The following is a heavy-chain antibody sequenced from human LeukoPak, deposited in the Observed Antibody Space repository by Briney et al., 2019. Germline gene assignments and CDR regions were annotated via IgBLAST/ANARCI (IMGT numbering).Heavy chain of an antibody. V-gene: IGHV4-39*01. CDR3: ARHLGPSDSSSWYFPQAGYYYYMDV. CDR1: GDSISSTNYY. D-gene: IGHD6-13*01. J-gene: IGHJ6*03. Sequence: SETLSLTCIVSGDSISSTNYYWGWIRQSPGKGLEWIGSIYYSGSTNYNPSLNSRVTISVDTSKNQFSLKLSSVTAADTAVYYCARHLGPSDSSSWYFPQAGYYYYMDVWGKGTTVTISS. CDR2: IYYSGST.